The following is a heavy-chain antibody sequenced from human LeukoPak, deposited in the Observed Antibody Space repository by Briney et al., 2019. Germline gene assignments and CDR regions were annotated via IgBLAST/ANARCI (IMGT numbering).Heavy chain of an antibody. Sequence: GSLRLSCAASGFTFGTNTMHWVRQAPGKGLEWVAAISYDGSNQHYADSVKGRLTISRDNSKKTLYLQMNRLSAEDTAVYYCARNPYGDYHFDYWGQGTLVTVSS. CDR1: GFTFGTNT. CDR3: ARNPYGDYHFDY. J-gene: IGHJ4*02. CDR2: ISYDGSNQ. V-gene: IGHV3-30-3*01. D-gene: IGHD4-17*01.